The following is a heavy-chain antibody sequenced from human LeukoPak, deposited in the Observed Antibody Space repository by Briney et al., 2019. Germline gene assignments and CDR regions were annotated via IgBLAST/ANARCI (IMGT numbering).Heavy chain of an antibody. CDR3: ARDRRIAVADYNGMDV. V-gene: IGHV3-33*01. CDR1: GFTFSSYG. Sequence: AGRSLRLSCAASGFTFSSYGMHWVRQAPGKGLEWEAVIWYDGSNKYYADSVKGRFTISRDNSKNTLYLQMNSLRAEDTAVYYCARDRRIAVADYNGMDVWGKGTTVTVSS. CDR2: IWYDGSNK. D-gene: IGHD6-19*01. J-gene: IGHJ6*04.